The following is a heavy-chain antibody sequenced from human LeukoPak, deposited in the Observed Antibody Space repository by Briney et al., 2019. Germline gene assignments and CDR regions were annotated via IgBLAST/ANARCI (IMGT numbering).Heavy chain of an antibody. D-gene: IGHD3-10*01. Sequence: GGSLRLSCVASGFTFRSYGMQWVRQAPGKGLEWVAVISHDGTVQYYADSVKGRFTISRDTSKSSLYLQMNSLRPEDTALYFCAKEHREKSSREYDFWGQGTLVTVSS. CDR2: ISHDGTVQ. CDR3: AKEHREKSSREYDF. CDR1: GFTFRSYG. J-gene: IGHJ4*02. V-gene: IGHV3-30*18.